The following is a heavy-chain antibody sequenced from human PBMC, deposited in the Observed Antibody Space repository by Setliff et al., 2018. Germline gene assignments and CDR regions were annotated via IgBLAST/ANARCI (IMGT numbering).Heavy chain of an antibody. CDR2: IYSSGST. CDR1: GGSISSDY. CDR3: AREGDSSGFDY. Sequence: SETLSLTCTVSGGSISSDYWSWIRQPPGKGLEWIGYIYSSGSTKYNPSLKSRVTISVDTSKNQFSLKLSSVTAADTAVYYCAREGDSSGFDYWGQGTLVTVSS. D-gene: IGHD3-22*01. J-gene: IGHJ4*02. V-gene: IGHV4-4*08.